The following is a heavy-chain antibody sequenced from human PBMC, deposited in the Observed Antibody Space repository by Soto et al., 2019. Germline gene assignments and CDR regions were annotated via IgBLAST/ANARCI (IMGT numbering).Heavy chain of an antibody. CDR1: GGSISSGGYS. V-gene: IGHV4-30-2*01. CDR2: IYHGAST. CDR3: ARGPPFGY. Sequence: PSETLSLTCAVSGGSISSGGYSWTWIRQPPGKGLEWIGYIYHGASTYYNPSLKSRVTISVDRSKNQFSLKLSSVTAADTAVYYCARGPPFGYWGQGTLVTVSP. J-gene: IGHJ4*02. D-gene: IGHD3-10*01.